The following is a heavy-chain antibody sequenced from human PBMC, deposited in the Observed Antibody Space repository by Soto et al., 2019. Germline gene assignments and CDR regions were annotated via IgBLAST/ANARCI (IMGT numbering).Heavy chain of an antibody. CDR1: GFTVSSNY. Sequence: EVQLVETGGGLIQPGGSLRLSCAASGFTVSSNYMSWVRQAPGKGLEWVSVIYSGGSTYYADSVKGRFTISRDNSKNTLYLQMNSLRAEDTAVYYWASEAAAGTYYYYYGMDVWGQGTTVTVSS. D-gene: IGHD6-13*01. CDR2: IYSGGST. CDR3: ASEAAAGTYYYYYGMDV. J-gene: IGHJ6*02. V-gene: IGHV3-53*02.